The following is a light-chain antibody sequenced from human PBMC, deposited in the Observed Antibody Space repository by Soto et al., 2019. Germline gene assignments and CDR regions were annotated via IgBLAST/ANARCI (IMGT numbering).Light chain of an antibody. J-gene: IGLJ2*01. Sequence: QSVLTQPPSASGTPGQRVTISCSGSNSNIGSNTVSWYQQLPGTAPKSLIYSHNQRPSGVPDRISGSRSGTSASLAISGLQSDDEAEYYCAAWDDSLRGRVFGGGTKVTVL. CDR1: NSNIGSNT. V-gene: IGLV1-44*01. CDR3: AAWDDSLRGRV. CDR2: SHN.